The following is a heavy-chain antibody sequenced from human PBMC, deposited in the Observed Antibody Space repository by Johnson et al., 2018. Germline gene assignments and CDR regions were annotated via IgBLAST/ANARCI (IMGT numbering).Heavy chain of an antibody. CDR3: AKSATVTYYYYYGMDV. V-gene: IGHV3-30*18. D-gene: IGHD1-1*01. J-gene: IGHJ6*02. CDR2: ISYDGSNK. CDR1: GFTFSSYG. Sequence: QVQLVQSGGGVVQPGRSLRLSCAASGFTFSSYGMPWVRQAPGKGLEWVAVISYDGSNKYYADSVKGRFTISRDNSKNTLYLQMNSLRAEDTAVYYCAKSATVTYYYYYGMDVWGQGTTVTVSS.